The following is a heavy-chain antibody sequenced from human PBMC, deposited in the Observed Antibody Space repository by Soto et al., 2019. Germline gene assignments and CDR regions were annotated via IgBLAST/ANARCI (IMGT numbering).Heavy chain of an antibody. V-gene: IGHV4-30-4*01. J-gene: IGHJ4*02. CDR2: ISHSGTS. Sequence: QVQLQESGPGLVRPSQALSLTCTVSGDSISSADYYWTWIRQSPGRGLEWIAYISHSGTSYYSPSFMSRVTISVDNFRSQFSLQLNSLTATDTAVYYCARLASGYYFFDYWGQGTLVTVS. CDR3: ARLASGYYFFDY. CDR1: GDSISSADYY. D-gene: IGHD3-22*01.